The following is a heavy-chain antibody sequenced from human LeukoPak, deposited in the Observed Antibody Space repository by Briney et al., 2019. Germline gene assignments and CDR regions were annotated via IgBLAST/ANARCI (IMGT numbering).Heavy chain of an antibody. D-gene: IGHD6-19*01. Sequence: GASVKVSCKASGYAFTSYYMHWVRQAPGRGLEWMGIINPSGGSTSYAQKFQGRVTMTRDTSTSTVYMELSSLRSEDTAVYYCARDGYSSGCYFDPWGQGTLVTVSS. CDR3: ARDGYSSGCYFDP. CDR1: GYAFTSYY. CDR2: INPSGGST. J-gene: IGHJ5*02. V-gene: IGHV1-46*01.